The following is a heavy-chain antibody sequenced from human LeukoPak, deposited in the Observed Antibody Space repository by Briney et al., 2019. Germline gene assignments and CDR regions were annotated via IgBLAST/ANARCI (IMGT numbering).Heavy chain of an antibody. J-gene: IGHJ4*02. V-gene: IGHV5-51*01. CDR2: IYPGDSDT. CDR3: ARNGAVAGTSQFDY. Sequence: GESLKISCQTSGYSFTNYWIGWVRQMPGKGLEWMGIIYPGDSDTRYSPSFQGQVTISADKSISTAYLQWSSLKASDTAMCYCARNGAVAGTSQFDYWGQGTLVTVSS. CDR1: GYSFTNYW. D-gene: IGHD6-19*01.